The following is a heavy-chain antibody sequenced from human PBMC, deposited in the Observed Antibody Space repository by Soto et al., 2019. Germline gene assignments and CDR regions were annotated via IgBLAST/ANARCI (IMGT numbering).Heavy chain of an antibody. D-gene: IGHD3-10*01. V-gene: IGHV1-3*01. CDR1: GYSFKDYA. CDR2: INAGNGDT. Sequence: QVQFVQSGAEVRKPGDSVKVSCKASGYSFKDYAVYWVRQAPGQRLEWLGWINAGNGDTKYSQNFQGRVTISRDRSASTTDMELGSLRSEDTAVYYCARGRLVRGPGKYYLDSWGQGSLVTVSS. J-gene: IGHJ5*01. CDR3: ARGRLVRGPGKYYLDS.